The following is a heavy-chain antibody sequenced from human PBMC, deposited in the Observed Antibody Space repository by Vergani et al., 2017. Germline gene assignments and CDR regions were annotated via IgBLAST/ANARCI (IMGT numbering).Heavy chain of an antibody. CDR1: GYTFTGYY. V-gene: IGHV1-2*02. CDR3: ARDGDIVVVVAAKYSEGMDV. Sequence: QVQLVQSGAEVKKPEASVKVSCKASGYTFTGYYMHWVRQAPGQGLEWMGWINPNSGGTNYAQKFQGRVTMTRDTSISTAYMELSRLRSDDTAVYYCARDGDIVVVVAAKYSEGMDVWGQGTTVTVSS. CDR2: INPNSGGT. J-gene: IGHJ6*02. D-gene: IGHD2-15*01.